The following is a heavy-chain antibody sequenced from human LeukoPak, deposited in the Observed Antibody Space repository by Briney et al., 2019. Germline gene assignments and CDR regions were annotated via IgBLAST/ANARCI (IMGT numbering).Heavy chain of an antibody. D-gene: IGHD6-19*01. CDR1: GGTFSSYA. J-gene: IGHJ6*02. CDR2: IIPIFGTA. Sequence: SVTVSFKASGGTFSSYAISWVRQAPGQGLEWMGGIIPIFGTANYAQKFQGRVTITADESTSTAYMELSSLRSEDTAVYYCASEVAGPHYYYYYGMDVWGQGTTVTVSS. CDR3: ASEVAGPHYYYYYGMDV. V-gene: IGHV1-69*13.